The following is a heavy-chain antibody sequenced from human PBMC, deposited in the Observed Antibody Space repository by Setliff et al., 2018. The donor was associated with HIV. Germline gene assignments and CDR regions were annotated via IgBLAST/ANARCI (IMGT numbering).Heavy chain of an antibody. J-gene: IGHJ4*02. V-gene: IGHV4-4*02. D-gene: IGHD6-19*01. CDR3: ARGRRSSGWYVYH. Sequence: PSETLSLTCAVSGGSISNNYWWSWVRQPPGKGLEWIGEINHSGSTNYNPSLKSRVTISVDTSTNQFSLKLSSVTAADTAVYYCARGRRSSGWYVYHWGQGTLVTVSS. CDR2: INHSGST. CDR1: GGSISNNYW.